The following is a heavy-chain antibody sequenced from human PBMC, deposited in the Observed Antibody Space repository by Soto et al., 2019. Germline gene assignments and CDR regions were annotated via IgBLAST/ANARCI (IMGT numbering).Heavy chain of an antibody. Sequence: SETLSLTCTVSGGSISSYYWSWIRQPPGKGLEWIGYIYYSGSTNYNPSLKSRVTIFIDTPKNQFSLKLSSVTAADTAVYYCARLADGSRSYIGQRLHDFDYWGQGTLVTVSS. D-gene: IGHD3-10*01. V-gene: IGHV4-59*01. J-gene: IGHJ4*02. CDR1: GGSISSYY. CDR3: ARLADGSRSYIGQRLHDFDY. CDR2: IYYSGST.